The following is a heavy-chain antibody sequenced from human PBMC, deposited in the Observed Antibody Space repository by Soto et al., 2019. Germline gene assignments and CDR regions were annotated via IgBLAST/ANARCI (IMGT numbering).Heavy chain of an antibody. J-gene: IGHJ6*03. V-gene: IGHV1-18*01. D-gene: IGHD2-8*01. Sequence: ALVKLYWKASGYTFTSYVIGWVRLTPGQVLAWMGWISAYNGNTNYAQKLQGRVTMTTDTSPSTAYTELRSLRSDDTAVYYCARSTGYSTNGVCYTGVDYYYYCMDVWGKGTTVTVSS. CDR2: ISAYNGNT. CDR3: ARSTGYSTNGVCYTGVDYYYYCMDV. CDR1: GYTFTSYV.